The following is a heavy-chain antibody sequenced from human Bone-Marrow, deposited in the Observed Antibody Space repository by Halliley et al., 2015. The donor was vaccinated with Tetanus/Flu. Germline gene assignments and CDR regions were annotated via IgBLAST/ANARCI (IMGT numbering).Heavy chain of an antibody. V-gene: IGHV5-51*01. Sequence: WVGFIYPGTSDTRYSPSSQGQVIISADKSISPAFLQWSSLEASDTAMYYCAKRYVYSSGWYDSWGQGTLVTVSS. CDR3: AKRYVYSSGWYDS. D-gene: IGHD6-19*01. CDR2: IYPGTSDT. J-gene: IGHJ5*01.